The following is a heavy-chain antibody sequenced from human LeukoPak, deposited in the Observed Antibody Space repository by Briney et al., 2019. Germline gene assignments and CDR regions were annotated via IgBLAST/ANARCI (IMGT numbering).Heavy chain of an antibody. V-gene: IGHV1-18*01. D-gene: IGHD6-13*01. J-gene: IGHJ5*02. CDR3: ARGRCISSCSNWFVP. CDR2: ISAYNGNT. Sequence: ASVKVSCKASGYTFTSYYVRWVRQAPGQGLEWMGWISAYNGNTNYAQKLQGRVTMTTDTSTSTAYMELRSLRSDDTAVYYCARGRCISSCSNWFVPWGQGTLVTVSS. CDR1: GYTFTSYY.